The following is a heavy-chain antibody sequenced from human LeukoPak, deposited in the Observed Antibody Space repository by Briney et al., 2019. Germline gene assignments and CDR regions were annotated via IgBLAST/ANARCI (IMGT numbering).Heavy chain of an antibody. D-gene: IGHD6-19*01. Sequence: GGSLRLSCAASGFTFSSYWMSWVRQAPGKGLEWVAVISYDGSNKYYADSVKGRFTISRDNSKNTLYLQMNSLRAEDTAVYYCARGDSSGWSAEYYFDYWGQGTLVTVSS. CDR3: ARGDSSGWSAEYYFDY. V-gene: IGHV3-30*03. CDR2: ISYDGSNK. J-gene: IGHJ4*02. CDR1: GFTFSSYW.